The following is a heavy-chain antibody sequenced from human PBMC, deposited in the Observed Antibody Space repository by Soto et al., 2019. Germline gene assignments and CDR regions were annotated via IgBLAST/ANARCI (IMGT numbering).Heavy chain of an antibody. CDR3: ARKFAAELFDS. V-gene: IGHV5-51*01. Sequence: PVESLKISCKGSGYTFSTYCIAWVRHMPGKGLEWMGIIYPVDSDTKYSPAFQGQVTISADKSINTPYLQWTSLEASDTAMYYCARKFAAELFDSWGKGNMVTVSS. D-gene: IGHD2-15*01. CDR1: GYTFSTYC. J-gene: IGHJ4*02. CDR2: IYPVDSDT.